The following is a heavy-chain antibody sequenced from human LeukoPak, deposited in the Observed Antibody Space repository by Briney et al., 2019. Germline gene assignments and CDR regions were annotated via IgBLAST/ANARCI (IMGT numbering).Heavy chain of an antibody. Sequence: ASVKVSCKAFGGTFSSYAISWVRQAPGQGLEWMGGIIPIFGTANYAQKFQGRVTITTDESTSTAYMELSSLRSEDTAVYYCARDCSSTSCYPFWGQGTLVTVSS. CDR3: ARDCSSTSCYPF. D-gene: IGHD2-2*01. J-gene: IGHJ4*02. V-gene: IGHV1-69*05. CDR1: GGTFSSYA. CDR2: IIPIFGTA.